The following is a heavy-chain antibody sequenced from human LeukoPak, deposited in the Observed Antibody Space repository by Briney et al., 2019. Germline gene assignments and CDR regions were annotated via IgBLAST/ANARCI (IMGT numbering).Heavy chain of an antibody. CDR1: GFTFSSYS. CDR2: ISSSGTYI. V-gene: IGHV3-21*01. J-gene: IGHJ4*02. D-gene: IGHD5-18*01. Sequence: GESLKISCTASGFTFSSYSINWVRQAPGKGLEWVSSISSSGTYIYYADSVKGRFTISRDNAKNSLYLQMNSLRAEDTAVYYCARAPTAHFDYWGQGTLVTVSS. CDR3: ARAPTAHFDY.